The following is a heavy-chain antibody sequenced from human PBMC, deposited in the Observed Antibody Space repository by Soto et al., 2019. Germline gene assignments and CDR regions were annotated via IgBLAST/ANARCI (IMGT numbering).Heavy chain of an antibody. V-gene: IGHV1-46*01. CDR2: INPSGGST. CDR1: GYTFTSYY. Sequence: ASVKVSCKASGYTFTSYYMHWVRQAPGQGLEWMGIINPSGGSTSYAQKFQGRVTMTRDTSTSTVYMELSSLRSEDTAVYYCARGRDVLRYFDWQVFDYWGQGTLVTVSS. J-gene: IGHJ4*02. D-gene: IGHD3-9*01. CDR3: ARGRDVLRYFDWQVFDY.